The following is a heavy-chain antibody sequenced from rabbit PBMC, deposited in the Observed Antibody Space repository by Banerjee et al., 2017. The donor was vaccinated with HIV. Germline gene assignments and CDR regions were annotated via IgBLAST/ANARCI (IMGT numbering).Heavy chain of an antibody. Sequence: QSLEESGGALVKPGASLTLTCTASGFTLSNYWMCWVRQAPGKGLEWIACISIGDGSTYYASWAKGRFTVSITSSTTVTLQMTSLTAADTATYFCARAAYNSGGYGDLWGPGTLVTVS. V-gene: IGHV1S40*01. CDR3: ARAAYNSGGYGDL. CDR1: GFTLSNYW. D-gene: IGHD1-1*01. CDR2: ISIGDGST. J-gene: IGHJ6*01.